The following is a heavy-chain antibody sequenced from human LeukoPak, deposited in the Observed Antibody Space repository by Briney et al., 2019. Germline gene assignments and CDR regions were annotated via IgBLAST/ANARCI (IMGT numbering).Heavy chain of an antibody. V-gene: IGHV1-69*04. CDR1: GGTFSSYA. J-gene: IGHJ4*02. Sequence: SVKVSCKGSGGTFSSYAISWVRQAPGQGLEWRGRIIPILGIANYAQKFQGRVTITADKSTSTAYMELSSLRSEDTAVSYCARERIVVVPAAMDYWGQGTLVTVSS. CDR3: ARERIVVVPAAMDY. D-gene: IGHD2-2*01. CDR2: IIPILGIA.